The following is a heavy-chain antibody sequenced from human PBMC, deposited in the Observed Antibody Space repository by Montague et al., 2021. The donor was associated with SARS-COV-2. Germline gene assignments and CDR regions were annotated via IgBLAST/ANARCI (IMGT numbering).Heavy chain of an antibody. J-gene: IGHJ4*02. CDR2: ITYDSGTT. CDR3: ARDCRSSSCTNWGY. Sequence: SLRLSCAASGFTFNGHAMSWVRQAPGKGLEWVSPITYDSGTTYYXDSVKGRFTISRDNSKNTLNLQMNSLRVEDTAVYYCARDCRSSSCTNWGYWGQGTLVTVSS. D-gene: IGHD2-2*01. CDR1: GFTFNGHA. V-gene: IGHV3-23*01.